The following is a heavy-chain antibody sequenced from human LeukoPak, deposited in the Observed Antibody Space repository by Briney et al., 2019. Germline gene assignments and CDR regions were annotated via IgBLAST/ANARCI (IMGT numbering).Heavy chain of an antibody. D-gene: IGHD3-10*01. V-gene: IGHV3-21*01. Sequence: GGSLRLSCAASGFTFSSYSMNWVRQAPGKGLEWVSSISSSSSYIYYADSVKGRFTISRDNAKNSLYLQMNSLRAGDTAVYYCARAVAAARGVNYFDYWGQGTLVTVSS. J-gene: IGHJ4*02. CDR2: ISSSSSYI. CDR1: GFTFSSYS. CDR3: ARAVAAARGVNYFDY.